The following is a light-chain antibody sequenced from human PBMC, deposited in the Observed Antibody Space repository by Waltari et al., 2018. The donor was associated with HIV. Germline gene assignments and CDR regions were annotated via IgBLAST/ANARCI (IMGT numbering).Light chain of an antibody. CDR1: QSVSSN. CDR3: QQYNNWPPEIT. J-gene: IGKJ3*01. V-gene: IGKV3-15*01. Sequence: EIVLTQSPATLSVSPGDRATLSCRASQSVSSNLAWYQQKPGQAPRLLVFGASTRATGIPARFSCSGSGTEFTLTISSLQSKDFAVYYCQQYNNWPPEITFGPGTKVDIK. CDR2: GAS.